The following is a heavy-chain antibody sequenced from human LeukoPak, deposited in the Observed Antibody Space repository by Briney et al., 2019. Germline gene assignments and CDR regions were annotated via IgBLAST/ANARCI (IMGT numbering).Heavy chain of an antibody. D-gene: IGHD1-26*01. V-gene: IGHV4-39*07. CDR1: GGSISSSSYY. CDR2: IYYSGST. Sequence: SETLSLTCTVSGGSISSSSYYWGWIRQPPGKGLEWIGSIYYSGSTYYNPSLKSRVTISVDTSKNQFSLKLSSVTAADTAVYYCARRRGSYQRWFDPWGQGTLVTVSS. J-gene: IGHJ5*02. CDR3: ARRRGSYQRWFDP.